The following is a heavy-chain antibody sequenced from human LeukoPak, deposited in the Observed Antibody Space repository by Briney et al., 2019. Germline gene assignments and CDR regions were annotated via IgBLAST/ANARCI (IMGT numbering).Heavy chain of an antibody. J-gene: IGHJ4*02. V-gene: IGHV3-21*01. CDR2: ITTSSTYI. D-gene: IGHD1-7*01. CDR3: ARGRTYNWNLED. Sequence: GGSLRLSCAASGFSFSTYNMNWVRQAPGKGLEWVSSITTSSTYIYYADSVKGRFTISRDNAKNSLYLQMNSLRAEDTAVYYCARGRTYNWNLEDWGQGTLVTVSS. CDR1: GFSFSTYN.